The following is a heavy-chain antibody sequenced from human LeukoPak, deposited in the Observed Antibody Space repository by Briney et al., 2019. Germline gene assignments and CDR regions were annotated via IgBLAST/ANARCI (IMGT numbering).Heavy chain of an antibody. J-gene: IGHJ4*02. V-gene: IGHV5-51*01. D-gene: IGHD1-1*01. Sequence: GESLKISCKGSGYSFNYYWIGWVRQMPGKGLEWMGIIYPGDSDTRYRPSFQGQVTISVDKSISTAYLQWSSLKASDTAMYYCARQDGNSKYYFDYWGQGTLVTVSS. CDR1: GYSFNYYW. CDR3: ARQDGNSKYYFDY. CDR2: IYPGDSDT.